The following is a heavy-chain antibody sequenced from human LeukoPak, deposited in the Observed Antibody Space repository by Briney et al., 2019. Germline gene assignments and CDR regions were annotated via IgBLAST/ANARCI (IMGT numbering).Heavy chain of an antibody. CDR1: GYSSTSYW. CDR3: ARLGCSSTSCYDSDYYYGMDV. D-gene: IGHD2-2*01. J-gene: IGHJ6*02. Sequence: GASLKFSCTGSGYSSTSYWIGWVRQMPGKGLGWMGINYPGDSDTRYSPSFQGQVTISADKSISTAYLQWSSLKASDTAMYYCARLGCSSTSCYDSDYYYGMDVWGQGTTVTVSS. CDR2: NYPGDSDT. V-gene: IGHV5-51*01.